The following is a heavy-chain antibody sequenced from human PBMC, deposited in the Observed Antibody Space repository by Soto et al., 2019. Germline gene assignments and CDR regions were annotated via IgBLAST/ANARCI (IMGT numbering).Heavy chain of an antibody. CDR1: GFSFSSYA. V-gene: IGHV3-23*01. CDR2: ISSGDGST. J-gene: IGHJ4*02. Sequence: PGGSLRLSCAASGFSFSSYAMSWVRQAPGKGLEWVSAISSGDGSTFYADSVKGRFTISRDNSKNTLYLLMNSLRAEDTAEYFCAKTGGITAADYWGQGTLVTVSS. CDR3: AKTGGITAADY. D-gene: IGHD6-13*01.